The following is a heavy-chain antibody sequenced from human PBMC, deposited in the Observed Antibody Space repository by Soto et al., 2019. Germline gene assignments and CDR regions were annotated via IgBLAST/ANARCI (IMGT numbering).Heavy chain of an antibody. CDR2: IYWDDSK. Sequence: QITLKESGPTLVKPTQTLTLTCTFSGFSLTTDRVGVGWIRQPPGEALEWLAVIYWDDSKTYRPSLESRLTITKDTSKNQVDLTMTNKDSLDTATYYCAHAYGGRSLYWGQGTRVTVSS. D-gene: IGHD1-26*01. CDR1: GFSLTTDRVG. J-gene: IGHJ4*02. V-gene: IGHV2-5*02. CDR3: AHAYGGRSLY.